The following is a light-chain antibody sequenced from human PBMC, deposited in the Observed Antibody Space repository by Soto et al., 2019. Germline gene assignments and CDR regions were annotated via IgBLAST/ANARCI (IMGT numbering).Light chain of an antibody. V-gene: IGKV3-20*01. CDR2: GAS. CDR3: QQYGGSPGT. J-gene: IGKJ5*01. CDR1: QSVSRSS. Sequence: EIVLTQSPGTLSLSPGERATLSCRASQSVSRSSLAWYQQKPGPAPRLLIFGASSRATGIPDRFSGSGSGTDFTLTISRLEPEDFAVYYCQQYGGSPGTFGQGTRLEIK.